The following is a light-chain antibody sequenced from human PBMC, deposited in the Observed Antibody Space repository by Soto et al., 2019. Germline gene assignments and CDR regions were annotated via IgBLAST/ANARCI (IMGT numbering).Light chain of an antibody. J-gene: IGKJ4*01. V-gene: IGKV1-13*02. CDR2: DAS. Sequence: AIQLTQSPSSLSASVGDRVTITCRASQGISSALAWYQQKPGKAPKLLIYDASSLESGVPSRFSGSGSGTDFPLTISSLQPEDFATYYCQQFNSYPHGLTFGGGTKVEIK. CDR3: QQFNSYPHGLT. CDR1: QGISSA.